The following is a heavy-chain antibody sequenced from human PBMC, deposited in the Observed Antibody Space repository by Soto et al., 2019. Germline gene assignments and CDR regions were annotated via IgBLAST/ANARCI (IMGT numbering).Heavy chain of an antibody. CDR3: AREPYGESQYFDY. Sequence: QPGGSLRLSCAASGVTFSSYGMHWVRQAPGKGLEWVAVISYDGSNKYYADSVKGRFTVSRDNSKNTIYPQANSLRAEDTAVYYCAREPYGESQYFDYWGQGTPVTVSS. J-gene: IGHJ4*02. D-gene: IGHD2-21*01. V-gene: IGHV3-30*03. CDR1: GVTFSSYG. CDR2: ISYDGSNK.